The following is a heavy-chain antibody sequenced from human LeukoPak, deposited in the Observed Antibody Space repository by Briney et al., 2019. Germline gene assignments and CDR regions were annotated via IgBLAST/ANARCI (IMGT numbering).Heavy chain of an antibody. J-gene: IGHJ6*04. V-gene: IGHV4-4*07. CDR2: IYTSGST. CDR1: GVSISSYY. CDR3: ARDLVAFWSGLDV. D-gene: IGHD3-3*01. Sequence: AETLSLTCTASGVSISSYYWSWIRQPAGKGLEWIGRIYTSGSTNYNPSLKSRVTMSVDTSKNQFSLKLSSVTAAATAVYYCARDLVAFWSGLDVWGKGTTVTVSS.